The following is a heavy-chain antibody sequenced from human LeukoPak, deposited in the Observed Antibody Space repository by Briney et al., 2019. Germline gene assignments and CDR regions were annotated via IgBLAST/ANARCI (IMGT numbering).Heavy chain of an antibody. Sequence: GGSLRLSCAASGFTFSSYSMNWVRQAPGKGLEWVSSISSSGSYIYYADSVKGRFTISRDNAKNSLYLQMNSLRAEDTAVYYCARDVYSGHDFLKSYYYGMDVWGQGTTVTVSS. V-gene: IGHV3-21*01. CDR3: ARDVYSGHDFLKSYYYGMDV. D-gene: IGHD5-12*01. CDR2: ISSSGSYI. CDR1: GFTFSSYS. J-gene: IGHJ6*02.